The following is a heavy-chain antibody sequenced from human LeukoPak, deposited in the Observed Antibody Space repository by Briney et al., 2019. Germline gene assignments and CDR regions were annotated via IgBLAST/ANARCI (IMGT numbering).Heavy chain of an antibody. CDR2: IGRQGDSDAT. CDR3: AGDYNFLTGLNY. D-gene: IGHD3-9*01. V-gene: IGHV3-73*01. CDR1: GLTFCGSG. Sequence: GGSLKLSCAASGLTFCGSGIHWVRQASGKGLEWLGRIGRQGDSDATRYAASLKGKFTISRVDSRNTAYLQMNSLKTEDTAVYYCAGDYNFLTGLNYWGQGTLVTVSS. J-gene: IGHJ4*02.